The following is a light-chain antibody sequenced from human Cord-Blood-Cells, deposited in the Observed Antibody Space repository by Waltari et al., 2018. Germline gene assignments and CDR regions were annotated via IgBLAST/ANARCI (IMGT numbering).Light chain of an antibody. V-gene: IGLV3-27*01. J-gene: IGLJ3*02. Sequence: SYELTQPSSVSVSPGQTARITCSGGALAKNYARWFQQKPGQAPVLVIYKDGERPSGIPERFSGSSSGTTVTLTISGAQVEDEADYYCYSAADNNRVFGGGTKLTVL. CDR1: ALAKNY. CDR3: YSAADNNRV. CDR2: KDG.